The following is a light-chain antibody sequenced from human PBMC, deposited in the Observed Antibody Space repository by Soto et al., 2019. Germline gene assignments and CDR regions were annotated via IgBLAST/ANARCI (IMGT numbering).Light chain of an antibody. J-gene: IGKJ1*01. CDR3: QQCGSSPWT. CDR2: GVS. CDR1: QTISSNF. V-gene: IGKV3-20*01. Sequence: EIVLTQSPGTLSLSPGEGATLACRASQTISSNFLAWYQQKPGQAPRLLIYGVSIRATGIPDRFSGSGSGTDFTLTISRLEPEDFAVYYCQQCGSSPWTFGQGTPVEIK.